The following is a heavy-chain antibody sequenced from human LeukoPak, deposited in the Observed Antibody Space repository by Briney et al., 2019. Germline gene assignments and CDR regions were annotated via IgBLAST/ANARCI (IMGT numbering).Heavy chain of an antibody. CDR1: GGSISSYY. J-gene: IGHJ6*02. V-gene: IGHV4-59*08. Sequence: SETLSLTCTVSGGSISSYYWSWIRQPPGKGLEWIGYIYYSGSTNYNPSLKSRVTISVDTSKNQFSLKLSSVTAADTAVYYCARRVAVKPYYGMDVWGQGTTVTVSS. D-gene: IGHD6-19*01. CDR2: IYYSGST. CDR3: ARRVAVKPYYGMDV.